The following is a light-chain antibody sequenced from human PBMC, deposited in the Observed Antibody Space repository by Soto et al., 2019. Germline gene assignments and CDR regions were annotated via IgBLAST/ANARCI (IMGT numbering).Light chain of an antibody. CDR2: TTS. V-gene: IGKV3-20*01. J-gene: IGKJ4*01. CDR3: HHYGSFLT. CDR1: QSISVTY. Sequence: EIVLTQSPGTLSLSTGERATHSCRASQSISVTYLAWYQQKPGQAPRLLIYTTSIRATGIPDRLSGSGSGTDFTLTISRLEPEDFAVYYCHHYGSFLTFGGGTKVDIK.